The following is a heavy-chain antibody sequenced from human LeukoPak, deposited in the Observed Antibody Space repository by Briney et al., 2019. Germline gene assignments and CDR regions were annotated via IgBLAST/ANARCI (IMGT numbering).Heavy chain of an antibody. D-gene: IGHD6-25*01. J-gene: IGHJ1*01. V-gene: IGHV3-23*01. CDR2: MSGSGVTT. CDR3: AKRSSGCFQH. CDR1: GFTFDDYG. Sequence: PGGSLRLSCAASGFTFDDYGMSWVRQAPGKGLEWVSGMSGSGVTTNYADSVKGRFTISRDNSKNTLYLQMNSLRADDTAVYYCAKRSSGCFQHWGQGTLVTVSS.